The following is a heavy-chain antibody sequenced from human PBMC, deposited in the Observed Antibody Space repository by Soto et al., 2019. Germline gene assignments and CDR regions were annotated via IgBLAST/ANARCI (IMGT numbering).Heavy chain of an antibody. CDR1: GFTFSSYE. CDR2: ISSSGSTI. J-gene: IGHJ6*02. Sequence: EVQLVESGGGLVQPGGSLRLSCAASGFTFSSYEMNWVRQAPGKGLEWVSYISSSGSTIYYADSVKGRFTISRDNAKNSLYLQMNSLRAEDTAVYYCARAERCSSTSCYYYYYGMDVWGQGTTVTVSS. D-gene: IGHD2-2*01. V-gene: IGHV3-48*03. CDR3: ARAERCSSTSCYYYYYGMDV.